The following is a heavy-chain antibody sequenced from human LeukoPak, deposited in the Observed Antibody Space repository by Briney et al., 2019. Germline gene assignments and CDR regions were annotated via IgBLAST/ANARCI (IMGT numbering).Heavy chain of an antibody. Sequence: QAGGSLRLSCAASGFTFSNYAMSWVRQTPEKGLEWVSAVWGGGATTYYADSVKGRFTISRDNSKNTLYLQMNSLRAEDTAVYYCAKPLSTPNRPFGYSGSYYSRDDAFDIWGQGTMVTVSS. CDR3: AKPLSTPNRPFGYSGSYYSRDDAFDI. V-gene: IGHV3-23*01. J-gene: IGHJ3*02. CDR1: GFTFSNYA. CDR2: VWGGGATT. D-gene: IGHD1-26*01.